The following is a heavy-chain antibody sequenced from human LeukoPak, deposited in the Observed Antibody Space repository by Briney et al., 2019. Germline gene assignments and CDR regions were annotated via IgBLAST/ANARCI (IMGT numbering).Heavy chain of an antibody. V-gene: IGHV3-23*01. J-gene: IGHJ4*02. D-gene: IGHD6-19*01. CDR1: GYPFNSFA. CDR2: ISRSTETT. CDR3: AKRAAVSGVVGPFDY. Sequence: GGSLRLSCAVSGYPFNSFALSWVRQAPGKGLEWVSSISRSTETTLYADSVKGRFTISRDNSKSTGFLQMNNLRAKDTAIYYCAKRAAVSGVVGPFDYWGQGTLVTVSS.